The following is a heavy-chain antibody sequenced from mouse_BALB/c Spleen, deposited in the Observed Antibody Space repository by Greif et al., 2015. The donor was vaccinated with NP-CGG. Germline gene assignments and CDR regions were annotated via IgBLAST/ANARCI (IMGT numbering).Heavy chain of an antibody. Sequence: EVQVVESGGGLVKPGGSLKLSCAASGFTFSSYAMSWVRQTPEKRLEWVATISSGGSYTYYPDSVKGRFTISRDNAKNTLYLQMSSLRSEDTAMYYCARRGMITTAMDYWGQGTSVTVSS. D-gene: IGHD2-4*01. CDR1: GFTFSSYA. V-gene: IGHV5-9-3*01. CDR2: ISSGGSYT. CDR3: ARRGMITTAMDY. J-gene: IGHJ4*01.